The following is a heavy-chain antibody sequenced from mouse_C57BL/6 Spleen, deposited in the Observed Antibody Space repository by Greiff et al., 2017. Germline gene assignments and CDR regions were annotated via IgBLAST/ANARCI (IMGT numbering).Heavy chain of an antibody. CDR3: ARGLLPDY. V-gene: IGHV1-82*01. D-gene: IGHD2-3*01. CDR1: GYAFSSSW. CDR2: IYPGDGDT. J-gene: IGHJ2*01. Sequence: VQRVESGPELVKPGASVTISCKASGYAFSSSWMNWVKQRPGKGLEWIGRIYPGDGDTNYNGKFKGKATLTADKSSSTAYMQLSSLTSEDSAVYCCARGLLPDYGGQGTTLTVSS.